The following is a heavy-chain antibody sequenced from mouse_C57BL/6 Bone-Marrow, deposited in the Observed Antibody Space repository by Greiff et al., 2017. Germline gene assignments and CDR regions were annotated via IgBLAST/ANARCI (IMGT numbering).Heavy chain of an antibody. D-gene: IGHD2-1*01. CDR1: GFTFSDYG. Sequence: EVQLVESGGGLVKPGGSLKLSCAASGFTFSDYGMHWVRPAPEKGLEWVAYISSGSSTIYYADTVKGRFTISRDNAKNTLFLQMTSLRSEDTAMYYCARVYGNYVFAYWGEGTLVTVSA. J-gene: IGHJ3*01. CDR2: ISSGSSTI. CDR3: ARVYGNYVFAY. V-gene: IGHV5-17*01.